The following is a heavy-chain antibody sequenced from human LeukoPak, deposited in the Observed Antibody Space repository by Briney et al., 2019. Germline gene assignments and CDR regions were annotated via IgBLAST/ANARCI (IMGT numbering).Heavy chain of an antibody. D-gene: IGHD1-14*01. V-gene: IGHV4-4*02. CDR2: IHRSGSP. CDR1: LNSTTSNF. CDR3: AREILGGFNPGAY. Sequence: SETLSLTCTVSLNSTTSNFWSWVRQPPGKGLEWIGEIHRSGSPNYNPSLQSRVTISIDRSRNQIALELSSVTAADTAVYYCAREILGGFNPGAYWGQGTLVTVSS. J-gene: IGHJ4*02.